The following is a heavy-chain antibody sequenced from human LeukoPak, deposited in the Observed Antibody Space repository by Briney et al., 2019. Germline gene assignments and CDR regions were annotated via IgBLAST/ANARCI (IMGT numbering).Heavy chain of an antibody. D-gene: IGHD5-18*01. V-gene: IGHV4-39*01. CDR2: ISYSGST. CDR3: ARHIQLAFSVSRLGWFDP. CDR1: GGSISSSSYY. J-gene: IGHJ5*02. Sequence: SETLSLTCTVSGGSISSSSYYWGGIRLPPGKRLEWMGSISYSGSTYYNPSLKSRLTISVDTSNNQFYLKLTSVTASDTAMYYCARHIQLAFSVSRLGWFDPWGQGTLVTVSS.